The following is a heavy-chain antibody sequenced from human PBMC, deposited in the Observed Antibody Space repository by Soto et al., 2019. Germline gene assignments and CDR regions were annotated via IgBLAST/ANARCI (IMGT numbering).Heavy chain of an antibody. CDR2: ISTYNGNT. J-gene: IGHJ2*01. V-gene: IGHV1-18*01. CDR3: ARHRTTVTPTGWYFDL. CDR1: GYTFTSYG. D-gene: IGHD4-17*01. Sequence: ASVKVSCKASGYTFTSYGISWVRQAPGQGLEWMGWISTYNGNTNFTQKLQGRVTMTTDTSTSTAYMELRSLRSDDTAVYYCARHRTTVTPTGWYFDLWGRGTLVTVSS.